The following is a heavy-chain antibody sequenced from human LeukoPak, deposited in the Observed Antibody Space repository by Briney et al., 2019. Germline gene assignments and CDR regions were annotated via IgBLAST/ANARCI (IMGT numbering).Heavy chain of an antibody. D-gene: IGHD4-17*01. V-gene: IGHV4-30-4*08. Sequence: SETLSLTCTVSGGSISSGDYYWSWIRQPPGKGLEWIGYIYYSGSTYYNPSLKSRVTISVDTSKNQFSLKLSSVTAADTAVYYCARDNPGDYAENYSYYYMDVWGKGTTVTVSS. CDR1: GGSISSGDYY. J-gene: IGHJ6*03. CDR3: ARDNPGDYAENYSYYYMDV. CDR2: IYYSGST.